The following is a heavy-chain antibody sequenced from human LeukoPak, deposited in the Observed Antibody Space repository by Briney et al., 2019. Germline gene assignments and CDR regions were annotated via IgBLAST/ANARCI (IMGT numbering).Heavy chain of an antibody. CDR3: ARGYDILTGYYNNYFDY. V-gene: IGHV1-69*13. J-gene: IGHJ4*02. CDR1: GDTFSNYA. D-gene: IGHD3-9*01. CDR2: IIPIFGTS. Sequence: GASVKVSCKASGDTFSNYAISWVRQAPGQGLEWMGGIIPIFGTSNYAQKFQGRVTITADESTSTAYMELRSLRSDDTAVYYCARGYDILTGYYNNYFDYWGQGTLVTVSS.